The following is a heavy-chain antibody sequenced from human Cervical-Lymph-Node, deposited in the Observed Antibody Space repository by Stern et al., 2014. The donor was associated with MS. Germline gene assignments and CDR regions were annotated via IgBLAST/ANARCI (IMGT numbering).Heavy chain of an antibody. D-gene: IGHD2/OR15-2a*01. V-gene: IGHV1-2*06. Sequence: VQLVQSGAKMKKPGASVKVSCKASGYAFTGFFIHWARQVPGQGLEWMGRLNPNSDDPTYAQNFQDRVTLTRDTSISTAYLELSRLTSADTAVYYCAREATRIIVGIDYWGQGTQVTVSS. CDR2: LNPNSDDP. CDR1: GYAFTGFF. CDR3: AREATRIIVGIDY. J-gene: IGHJ4*02.